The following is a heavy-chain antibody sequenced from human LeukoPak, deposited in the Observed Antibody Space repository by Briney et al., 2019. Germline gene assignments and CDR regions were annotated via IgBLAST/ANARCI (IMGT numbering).Heavy chain of an antibody. CDR3: ARAQQGDAFDI. Sequence: PSETLSLTCTVSGGSISSYYWSWIRQPPGKGLEWIGEINHSGSTNYNPSLKSRVTISVDTSKNQFSLKLSSVTAADTAVYYCARAQQGDAFDIWGQGTMVTASS. V-gene: IGHV4-34*01. D-gene: IGHD6-13*01. CDR2: INHSGST. CDR1: GGSISSYY. J-gene: IGHJ3*02.